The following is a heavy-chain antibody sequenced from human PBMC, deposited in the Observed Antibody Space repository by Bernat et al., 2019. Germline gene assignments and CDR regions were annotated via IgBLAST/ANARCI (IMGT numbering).Heavy chain of an antibody. Sequence: QVQLVESGGGVVQPGRSLRLSCAASGFTFSSYAMHCFRQAPGKGLEWVAVISYDGSNKYYADSVKGRFTISRDKSKKRRYLQMNSLRAEDKAVYYCARDQRITMVRGHLPPYYYGMDVWGQGTTVTVSS. J-gene: IGHJ6*02. V-gene: IGHV3-30-3*01. CDR3: ARDQRITMVRGHLPPYYYGMDV. CDR1: GFTFSSYA. CDR2: ISYDGSNK. D-gene: IGHD3-10*01.